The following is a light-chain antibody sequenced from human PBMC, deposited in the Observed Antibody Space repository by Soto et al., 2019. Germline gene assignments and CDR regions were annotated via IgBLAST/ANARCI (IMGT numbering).Light chain of an antibody. J-gene: IGKJ1*01. CDR3: QKYNSAPWT. CDR2: AAS. V-gene: IGKV1-27*01. Sequence: DIQMTQSPSSLSASVGDRVTITCRANQGISNSLAWYQQKPGKVPKVLIYAASTLQSGVPSRFSGSGSGTDFTLTISSLQPEDVATYYCQKYNSAPWTFGQGTKVEIK. CDR1: QGISNS.